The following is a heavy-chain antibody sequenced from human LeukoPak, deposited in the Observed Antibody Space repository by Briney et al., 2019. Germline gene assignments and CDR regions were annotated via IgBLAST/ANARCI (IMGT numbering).Heavy chain of an antibody. CDR3: ARMLLCSGGSCQHH. CDR1: GFDVSNHY. Sequence: GGSLRLSCSASGFDVSNHYLNWVRQAPGKGLEWVSMIQSAGNTYYADSVKGRFPISRDDSKNTLYLQMNSLRVEDTAIYYCARMLLCSGGSCQHHWGQGTRVTVSS. J-gene: IGHJ5*02. V-gene: IGHV3-53*01. D-gene: IGHD2-15*01. CDR2: IQSAGNT.